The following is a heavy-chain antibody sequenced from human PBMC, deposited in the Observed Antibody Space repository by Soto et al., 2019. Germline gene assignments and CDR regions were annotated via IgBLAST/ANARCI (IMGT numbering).Heavy chain of an antibody. CDR3: ARIPVDTYMIYWSDP. CDR2: VYCSGST. J-gene: IGHJ5*02. V-gene: IGHV4-61*08. Sequence: PSETLSLTCSVSGDYVSSGDYYWCWIRQPPGKRLEGIGHVYCSGSTNYIPSLKSRLTMSVDTAKNQFSLKLTSVTAADTAVYYCARIPVDTYMIYWSDPWVQGTQVTVSS. CDR1: GDYVSSGDYY. D-gene: IGHD3-16*01.